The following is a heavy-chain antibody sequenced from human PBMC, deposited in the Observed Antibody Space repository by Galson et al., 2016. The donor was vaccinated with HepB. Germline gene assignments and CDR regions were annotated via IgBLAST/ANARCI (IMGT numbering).Heavy chain of an antibody. CDR1: GFTFSSYS. CDR3: ARSGQREGPGGYSTGYAFDS. V-gene: IGHV3-21*01. D-gene: IGHD5-18*01. Sequence: SLRLSCAASGFTFSSYSMNWVRQAPGKGLEWVSSISSRSNYIYYADSVKGRFTISRDNAKNSLYLQMNSLRDEDTAVYYCARSGQREGPGGYSTGYAFDSWGQGTQVTVSS. J-gene: IGHJ4*02. CDR2: ISSRSNYI.